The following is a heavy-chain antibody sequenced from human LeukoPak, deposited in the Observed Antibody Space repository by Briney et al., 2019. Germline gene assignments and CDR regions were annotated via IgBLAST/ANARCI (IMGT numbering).Heavy chain of an antibody. CDR1: GGSISSYY. J-gene: IGHJ5*02. V-gene: IGHV4-59*01. CDR2: IYYSGST. CDR3: ARGGSTGTNLNWVDP. Sequence: SETLSLTCTVSGGSISSYYWSWIRRPPGKGLEWIGYIYYSGSTNYNPSLKSRVTISVDTSKNQFSLKLSSVTAADTAVYHCARGGSTGTNLNWVDPWGQGTLVAVSS. D-gene: IGHD1-1*01.